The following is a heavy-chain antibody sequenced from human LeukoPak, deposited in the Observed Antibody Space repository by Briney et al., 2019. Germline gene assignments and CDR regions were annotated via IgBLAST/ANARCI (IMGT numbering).Heavy chain of an antibody. D-gene: IGHD3-10*01. CDR2: ISSSSSYI. J-gene: IGHJ4*02. V-gene: IGHV3-21*01. CDR1: GFTFSSYS. Sequence: PGGSLRLSCAASGFTFSSYSMNWVRQAPGKGLEWVSSISSSSSYIYYADSVKGRFTISRDNAKNSLYQQMNSLRAEDTAVYYCAKDRYYGSGSYYHGIDYWGQGTLVTVSS. CDR3: AKDRYYGSGSYYHGIDY.